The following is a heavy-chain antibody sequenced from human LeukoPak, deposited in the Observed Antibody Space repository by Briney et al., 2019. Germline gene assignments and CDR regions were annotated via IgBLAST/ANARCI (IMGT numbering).Heavy chain of an antibody. V-gene: IGHV1-69*13. J-gene: IGHJ4*02. D-gene: IGHD4-23*01. CDR1: GGTFSNYA. Sequence: SVKVSCKASGGTFSNYAISWVRQAPGQGLEWMGGIIPIFGTANYAQKFQGRVTITADESTSTAYMELSSLRSEDTAVYYCARGDYGGNSAPDYWGQGTLVTVSS. CDR3: ARGDYGGNSAPDY. CDR2: IIPIFGTA.